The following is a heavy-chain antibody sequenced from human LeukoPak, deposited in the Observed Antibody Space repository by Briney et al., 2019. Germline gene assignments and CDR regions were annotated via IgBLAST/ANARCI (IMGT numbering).Heavy chain of an antibody. CDR2: ISSPGSST. V-gene: IGHV3-23*01. D-gene: IGHD2-2*01. Sequence: GGSLRLSCAASGFTFDSYAMTWVRQAPGKGLEWVSYISSPGSSTFYADSVKGQFTISRDNSKNTLYLQMNSLRAEDTAVYYCAKRGIPTSAYYFDYWGQGTLITVSS. CDR3: AKRGIPTSAYYFDY. J-gene: IGHJ4*02. CDR1: GFTFDSYA.